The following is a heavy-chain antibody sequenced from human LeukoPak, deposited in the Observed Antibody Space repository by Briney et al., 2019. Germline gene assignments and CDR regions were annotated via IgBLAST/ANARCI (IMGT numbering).Heavy chain of an antibody. CDR2: IIASSGST. D-gene: IGHD5-12*01. V-gene: IGHV3-23*01. J-gene: IGHJ4*02. Sequence: GGSLRLSCAASGFSFNNYAMGWVRQAPGKGLEWVSIIIASSGSTFYADSVKGRFTISRDNSKNTLYLLMNSLRVEDTAVYYCVKGGYDFVEVAYFDFWGQGTLVTVSS. CDR3: VKGGYDFVEVAYFDF. CDR1: GFSFNNYA.